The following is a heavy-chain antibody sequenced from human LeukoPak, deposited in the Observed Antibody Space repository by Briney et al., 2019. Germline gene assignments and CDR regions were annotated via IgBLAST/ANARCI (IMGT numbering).Heavy chain of an antibody. V-gene: IGHV4-30-2*01. CDR3: ASTGNYYDSSGVDY. CDR2: IYHSGST. D-gene: IGHD3-22*01. Sequence: SQTLSLTCAVSGGSISSGGYSWSWIRQPPGKGLEWIGYIYHSGSTYYNPSLKSRVTISVDRSKNQFSLKLSSVTAADTAVYYCASTGNYYDSSGVDYWGQGTLVTVFS. CDR1: GGSISSGGYS. J-gene: IGHJ4*02.